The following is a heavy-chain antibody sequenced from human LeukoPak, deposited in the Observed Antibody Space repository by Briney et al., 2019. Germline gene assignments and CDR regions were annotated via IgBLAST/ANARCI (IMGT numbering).Heavy chain of an antibody. CDR2: INPNSGGT. Sequence: ASVKVSCKASGYTFTGYYMHWVRQAPGQGLEWMGRINPNSGGTNYAQKFQGRVTITADESTSTAYMELSSLRSEDTAVYYCARDFADYGDYWPRFDPWGQGTLVTVSS. J-gene: IGHJ5*02. D-gene: IGHD4-17*01. CDR3: ARDFADYGDYWPRFDP. CDR1: GYTFTGYY. V-gene: IGHV1-2*06.